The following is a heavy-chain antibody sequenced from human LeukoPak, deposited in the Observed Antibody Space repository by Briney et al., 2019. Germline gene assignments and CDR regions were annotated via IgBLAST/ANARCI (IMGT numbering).Heavy chain of an antibody. D-gene: IGHD6-13*01. CDR1: GCTCSCYA. Sequence: PGGSLRLSCAASGCTCSCYAMSWVRQAPGKGLEWVANIKQDGSEKYYVDSVKGRFTISRDNAKNSLYLQMNSLRAEDTAVYYCAIHSSSWYDYFDYWGQGTLVTVSS. V-gene: IGHV3-7*03. J-gene: IGHJ4*02. CDR3: AIHSSSWYDYFDY. CDR2: IKQDGSEK.